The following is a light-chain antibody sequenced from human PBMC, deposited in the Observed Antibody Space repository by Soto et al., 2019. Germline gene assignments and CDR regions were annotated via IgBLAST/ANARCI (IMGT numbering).Light chain of an antibody. Sequence: DIQMTQSPSSVSASLGDRVTITFRASKGVSTWLAWYLQRPGKAPKLLIYAASSLQSGVTASFSGSGSGTDFTLTISSLQPEDFGTYYCQYANIYSFTFGQGTKVDIK. J-gene: IGKJ2*01. V-gene: IGKV1-12*01. CDR1: KGVSTW. CDR2: AAS. CDR3: QYANIYSFT.